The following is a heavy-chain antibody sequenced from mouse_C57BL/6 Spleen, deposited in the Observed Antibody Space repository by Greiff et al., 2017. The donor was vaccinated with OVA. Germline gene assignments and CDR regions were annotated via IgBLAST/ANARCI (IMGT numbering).Heavy chain of an antibody. CDR1: GFTFNTSA. J-gene: IGHJ4*01. CDR3: VRDATYRRDYAMDY. CDR2: LRSKSSNYAT. Sequence: DVKLVESGGGLVQPKGSLKLSCAASGFTFNTSAMHWVRPAPGKGLEWVARLRSKSSNYATYYADSVKDRFTISRDDSQSMLYLQMNNLKTEDTAMYYCVRDATYRRDYAMDYWGQGTSVTVSS. D-gene: IGHD2-12*01. V-gene: IGHV10-3*01.